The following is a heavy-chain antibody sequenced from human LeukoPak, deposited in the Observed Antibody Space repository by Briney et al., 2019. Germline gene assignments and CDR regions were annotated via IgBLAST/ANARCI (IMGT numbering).Heavy chain of an antibody. V-gene: IGHV1-24*01. CDR2: FDPEDGET. CDR3: ATEGCSGGSCQFDY. J-gene: IGHJ4*02. CDR1: GYTLTELS. D-gene: IGHD2-15*01. Sequence: ASVKVSCKVSGYTLTELSMHWVRQAPGKGLEWMGGFDPEDGETIYAQKFQGRVTMTEDTSTDTAYMELSSLRSEDTVVYYCATEGCSGGSCQFDYWGQGTLVTVSS.